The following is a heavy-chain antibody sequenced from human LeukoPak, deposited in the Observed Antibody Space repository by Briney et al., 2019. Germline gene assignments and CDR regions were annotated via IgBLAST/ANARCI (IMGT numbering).Heavy chain of an antibody. CDR2: MNPNSGNT. D-gene: IGHD3-22*01. V-gene: IGHV1-8*01. J-gene: IGHJ4*02. CDR3: AREPWDSSGYPDY. Sequence: ASVKVSCKASGYTFTSYDINWVRQATGQGLEWMGWMNPNSGNTGYAQKFQGRVTMTRNASISTAYMELSSLRSEDTAVYYCAREPWDSSGYPDYWGQGTLVTVSS. CDR1: GYTFTSYD.